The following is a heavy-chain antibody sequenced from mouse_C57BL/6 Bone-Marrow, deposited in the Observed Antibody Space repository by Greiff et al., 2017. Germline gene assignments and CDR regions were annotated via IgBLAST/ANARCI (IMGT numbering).Heavy chain of an antibody. CDR1: GYSITSGYY. J-gene: IGHJ3*01. D-gene: IGHD2-4*01. Sequence: EVKLQESGPGLVKPSQSLSLTCSVTGYSITSGYYWNCIRQFPGNKLEWMGYISYDGSNNYNPSLKNPISITRDTSKNQFFLRLNSVTTEDTATYSCARGGVYDYDVPWFAYWGQGTRVTVSA. CDR2: ISYDGSN. V-gene: IGHV3-6*01. CDR3: ARGGVYDYDVPWFAY.